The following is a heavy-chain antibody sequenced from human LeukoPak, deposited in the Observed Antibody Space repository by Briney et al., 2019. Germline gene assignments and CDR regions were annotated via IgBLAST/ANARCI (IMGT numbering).Heavy chain of an antibody. V-gene: IGHV4-39*01. D-gene: IGHD5-12*01. CDR1: DVSISTEPYY. CDR3: ARTRLGYSGSDPTYYFDY. Sequence: SETLSLTCAVSDVSISTEPYYWGWVRQPPGKGLEWIANVYYTGSTDYTPSLKSRVTISVDMSKNQFSLKLSSVTAADTAVYYCARTRLGYSGSDPTYYFDYWGQGTLVTVSS. CDR2: VYYTGST. J-gene: IGHJ4*02.